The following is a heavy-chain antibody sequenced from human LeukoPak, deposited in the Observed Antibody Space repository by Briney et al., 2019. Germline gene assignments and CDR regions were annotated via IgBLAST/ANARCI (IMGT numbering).Heavy chain of an antibody. Sequence: GGSLRLSCAASGFTFSNNAMGWVRQAPGKGLEWVSAISGSRNSTYYAESVKGRFIISRDNSKNTLYLQMNSLRVEDTAVYYCATLRLERPRYYYYYMDVWGKGTTVTVSS. D-gene: IGHD1-1*01. V-gene: IGHV3-23*01. CDR3: ATLRLERPRYYYYYMDV. CDR2: ISGSRNST. J-gene: IGHJ6*03. CDR1: GFTFSNNA.